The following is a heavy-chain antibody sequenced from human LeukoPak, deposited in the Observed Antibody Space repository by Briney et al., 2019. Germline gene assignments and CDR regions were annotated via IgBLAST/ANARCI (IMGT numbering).Heavy chain of an antibody. Sequence: GGSLRLSCAASGFTFDDYGMSWVRHAPGKGLEWVSGINWNGGNTDYADSVKGRFTISRDNAKNSLYLQMNSLRAEDTALYYCARGGYCTSTSCYQDYWGQGTLVTVSS. CDR1: GFTFDDYG. V-gene: IGHV3-20*04. CDR2: INWNGGNT. D-gene: IGHD2-2*01. J-gene: IGHJ4*02. CDR3: ARGGYCTSTSCYQDY.